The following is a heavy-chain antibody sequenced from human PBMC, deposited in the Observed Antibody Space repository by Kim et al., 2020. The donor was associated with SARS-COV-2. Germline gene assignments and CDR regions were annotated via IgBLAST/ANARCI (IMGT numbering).Heavy chain of an antibody. CDR3: ARDSILHWYFDL. V-gene: IGHV3-48*04. J-gene: IGHJ2*01. Sequence: GSLRLSCAASGFTFSSYSMSWVRQAPGKGLEWISHISSSRSTIYYADSVKGRFTSSRDNAKNSLYLQINSLRAEDTAVYYCARDSILHWYFDLWGRGTLVTVSS. CDR1: GFTFSSYS. CDR2: ISSSRSTI.